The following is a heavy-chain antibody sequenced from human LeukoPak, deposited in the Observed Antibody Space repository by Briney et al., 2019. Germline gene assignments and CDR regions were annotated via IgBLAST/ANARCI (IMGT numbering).Heavy chain of an antibody. CDR2: ISYDGSNK. J-gene: IGHJ4*02. V-gene: IGHV3-30-3*01. CDR3: ARDNWLPHLIFVY. Sequence: GRSLRLSCAASGFTFSSYAMHWVRQAPGKGLEWGAVISYDGSNKYYADSVKGRFTISRDNSKNTLYLQMNSLRAEDTAVYYCARDNWLPHLIFVYWGQGTLVTVSS. CDR1: GFTFSSYA. D-gene: IGHD1-20*01.